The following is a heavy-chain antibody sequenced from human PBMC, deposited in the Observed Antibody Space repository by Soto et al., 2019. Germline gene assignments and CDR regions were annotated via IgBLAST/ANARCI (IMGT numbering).Heavy chain of an antibody. J-gene: IGHJ6*02. D-gene: IGHD3-3*01. CDR1: GGSFSGYY. Sequence: LSLTCAVYGGSFSGYYWSWIRQPPGKGLEWIGEINHSGSTNYNPSLKSRVTISVDTSKNQFSLKLSSVTAADTAVYYCARNGSYYDFWSGYYFGGGMDVWGQGTTVTVSS. CDR2: INHSGST. CDR3: ARNGSYYDFWSGYYFGGGMDV. V-gene: IGHV4-34*01.